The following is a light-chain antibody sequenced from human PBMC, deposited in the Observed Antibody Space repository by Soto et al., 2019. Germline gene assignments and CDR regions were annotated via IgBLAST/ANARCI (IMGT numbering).Light chain of an antibody. J-gene: IGKJ4*01. CDR3: QQYYSYPL. V-gene: IGKV1-8*01. CDR1: QGISSY. Sequence: AIRMTQSPSSFSASTGVRVTITCRASQGISSYLAWYQQKPGKAPKLLIYAASTLQSGVPSRFSGSGSGTDFTLTISCLQSEDFATYYCQQYYSYPLFGGGTKVEIK. CDR2: AAS.